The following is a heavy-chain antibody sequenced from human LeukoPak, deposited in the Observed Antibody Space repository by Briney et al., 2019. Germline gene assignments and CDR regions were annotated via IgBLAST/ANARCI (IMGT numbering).Heavy chain of an antibody. Sequence: GGSLRLSCAASGFTFSSYGMHWVRQAPGKGLEWVAFIRYDGSNKYYADSVKGRFTISRDSAKNSLYLQMNSLRAEDTALYYCAKGKWYSGTYHFDYWGQGTLVSVSS. CDR2: IRYDGSNK. CDR3: AKGKWYSGTYHFDY. D-gene: IGHD1-26*01. CDR1: GFTFSSYG. V-gene: IGHV3-30*02. J-gene: IGHJ4*02.